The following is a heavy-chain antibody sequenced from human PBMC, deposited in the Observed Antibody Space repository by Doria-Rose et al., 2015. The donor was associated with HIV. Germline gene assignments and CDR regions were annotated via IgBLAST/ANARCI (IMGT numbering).Heavy chain of an antibody. V-gene: IGHV2-26*01. CDR2: IFSDDDR. CDR3: ARIKSSRWYHKYYFDF. CDR1: GVSLSSPGMG. D-gene: IGHD6-13*01. Sequence: QITLKESGPVLVQPTETLTLTCTVSGVSLSSPGMGVSWIRQPPGKALEWLSYIFSDDDRSYKTSLKSRLTISRGTSKSQVVLIMTDMDPVDTATYYCARIKSSRWYHKYYFDFWGQGTLVIVSA. J-gene: IGHJ4*02.